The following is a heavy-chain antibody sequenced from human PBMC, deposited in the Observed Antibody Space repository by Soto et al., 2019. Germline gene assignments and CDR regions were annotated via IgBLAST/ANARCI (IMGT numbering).Heavy chain of an antibody. CDR3: AKTPLAGQLAPGGAFDI. D-gene: IGHD6-6*01. V-gene: IGHV3-30*18. CDR1: GFTFSSYG. Sequence: GGSLRLSCAASGFTFSSYGMHWVRQAPGKGLEWVAVISYDGSNKYYADSVKGRFTISRDNSKNTLYLQMNSLRAEDTAVYYCAKTPLAGQLAPGGAFDIWGQGTMVTVSS. CDR2: ISYDGSNK. J-gene: IGHJ3*02.